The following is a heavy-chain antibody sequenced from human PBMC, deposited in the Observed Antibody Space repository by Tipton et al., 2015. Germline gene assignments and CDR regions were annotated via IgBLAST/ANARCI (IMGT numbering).Heavy chain of an antibody. D-gene: IGHD3-3*01. J-gene: IGHJ4*02. V-gene: IGHV3-23*01. CDR2: ISGSGGST. Sequence: SLRLSCAASGFTFSSYTMNWVRQAPGKGLEWVSTISGSGGSTYYADSVKGRFTISRNNSKNTLYLQMNSLRAEDTAVYYCAKAGITIFGVVMDFDYWGQGTLVTVSS. CDR1: GFTFSSYT. CDR3: AKAGITIFGVVMDFDY.